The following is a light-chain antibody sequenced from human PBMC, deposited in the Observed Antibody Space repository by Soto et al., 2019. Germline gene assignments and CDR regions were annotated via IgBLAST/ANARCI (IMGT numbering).Light chain of an antibody. CDR2: GAY. Sequence: LLTQSPGTLSLSPGDSATLPSGGSQSVNSNFLAWYQQKPGQAPRLLISGAYNRATGIPDRFSGSGSGTDFTLTISRLEPEDFAVYYCQHYAHNSTITFGQGTRLEIK. J-gene: IGKJ5*01. CDR1: QSVNSNF. V-gene: IGKV3-20*01. CDR3: QHYAHNSTIT.